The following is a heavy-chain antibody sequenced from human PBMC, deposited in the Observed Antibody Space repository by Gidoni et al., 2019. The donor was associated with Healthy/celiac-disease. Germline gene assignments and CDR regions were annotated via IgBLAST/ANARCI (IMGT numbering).Heavy chain of an antibody. CDR3: ARRGGYCSSTSCYPEYYYYGMDV. CDR2: IIPIFGTA. D-gene: IGHD2-2*01. CDR1: GCTFSSCA. Sequence: QVPLLQAGAEVKKPGSSVKVSCKASGCTFSSCALSWVRQAPGQGLEWMGGIIPIFGTANYAQKFQGRVTITADESTSTAYMELSSLRSEDTAVYYCARRGGYCSSTSCYPEYYYYGMDVWGQGTTVTVSS. J-gene: IGHJ6*02. V-gene: IGHV1-69*01.